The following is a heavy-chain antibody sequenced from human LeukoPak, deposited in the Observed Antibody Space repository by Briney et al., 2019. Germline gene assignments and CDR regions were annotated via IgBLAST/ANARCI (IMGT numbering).Heavy chain of an antibody. D-gene: IGHD3-10*01. V-gene: IGHV3-30*18. J-gene: IGHJ4*02. CDR3: AKGEGMVRGVNYFDY. CDR1: GFTFSSYG. CDR2: ISYDGSNK. Sequence: GRSLRLSCAASGFTFSSYGMHWVRQAPGKGLEWVAVISYDGSNKYYADSVKGRFTISRDNSKNTLYLQMNSLRAEDTAVYYCAKGEGMVRGVNYFDYWGQGTLVTVSS.